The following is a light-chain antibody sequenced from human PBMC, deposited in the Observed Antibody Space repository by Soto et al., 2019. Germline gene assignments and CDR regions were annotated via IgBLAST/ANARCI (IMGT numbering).Light chain of an antibody. CDR3: QQANSFPRT. Sequence: DIQMTQSPSSVSASVGDRVTITCRASQGISSYLAWYQQRPGSAPKLLIYAASSLQSGVPSRFSGSGSETDFTLTITSLQPEDFATYYCQQANSFPRTFGPGTKVDFK. CDR2: AAS. V-gene: IGKV1-12*01. J-gene: IGKJ3*01. CDR1: QGISSY.